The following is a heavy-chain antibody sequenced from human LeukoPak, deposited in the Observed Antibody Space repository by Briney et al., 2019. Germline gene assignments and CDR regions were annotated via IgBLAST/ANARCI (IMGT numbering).Heavy chain of an antibody. CDR3: ARVSGYKPLIFDY. CDR2: IKQDGSEK. CDR1: GFTFSSYW. J-gene: IGHJ4*02. V-gene: IGHV3-7*01. Sequence: GGSLRLSCAASGFTFSSYWMSWVRQAPGKGLEWVANIKQDGSEKYYVDSVKGRFTISRDNAKNSLYLQMNSLRAEDTAVYYCARVSGYKPLIFDYWGQGTLATVSS. D-gene: IGHD5-24*01.